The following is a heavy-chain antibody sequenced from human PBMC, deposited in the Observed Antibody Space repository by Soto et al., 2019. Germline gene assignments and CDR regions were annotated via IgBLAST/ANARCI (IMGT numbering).Heavy chain of an antibody. CDR2: IGTSYGDT. CDR1: GFAFSSYA. D-gene: IGHD2-21*02. Sequence: EVHLLESGGGLVQPGESLRLSCAASGFAFSSYAMDRVHQAPGKGLESVCVIGTSYGDTSDGDSVKGRFTVSRDNSKKTLFLQMDTPRAEDTAVYWCARAATCRAGHCYHFTYWGQGALVIVSS. J-gene: IGHJ4*02. V-gene: IGHV3-23*01. CDR3: ARAATCRAGHCYHFTY.